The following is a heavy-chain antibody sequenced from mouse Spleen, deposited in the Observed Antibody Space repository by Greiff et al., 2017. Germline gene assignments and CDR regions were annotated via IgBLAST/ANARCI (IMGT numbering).Heavy chain of an antibody. CDR2: FHPYNDDT. Sequence: VQVVESGAELVKPGASVKMSCKASGYTFTTYPIEWMKQNHGKSLEWIGNFHPYNDDTKYNEKFKGKATLTVEKSSSTVYLELSRLTSDDSAVYYCARGAYYSNYFWYFDVWGTGTTVTVSS. D-gene: IGHD2-5*01. V-gene: IGHV1-47*01. CDR1: GYTFTTYP. CDR3: ARGAYYSNYFWYFDV. J-gene: IGHJ1*03.